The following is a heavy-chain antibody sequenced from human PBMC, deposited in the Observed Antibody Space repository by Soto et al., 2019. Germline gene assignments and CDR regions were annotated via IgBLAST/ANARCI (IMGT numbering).Heavy chain of an antibody. J-gene: IGHJ4*02. CDR3: ARGTLGYSSGWGAFDY. D-gene: IGHD6-19*01. Sequence: GGSLRLSCAASGFTFSSYAMSWVRQAPGKGLEWVSAISGSGGSTYYADSVKGRFTISRDNSKNTLYLQMNSLRAEDTAVYYCARGTLGYSSGWGAFDYWGQGTLVTVSS. CDR1: GFTFSSYA. CDR2: ISGSGGST. V-gene: IGHV3-23*01.